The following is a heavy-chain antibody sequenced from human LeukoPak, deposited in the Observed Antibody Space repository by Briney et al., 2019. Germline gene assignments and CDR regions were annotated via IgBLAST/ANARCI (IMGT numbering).Heavy chain of an antibody. CDR1: GFTFSSYA. D-gene: IGHD6-19*01. J-gene: IGHJ4*02. CDR2: ISGSGGST. CDR3: AKVIRSSGWSKYSDY. V-gene: IGHV3-23*01. Sequence: GGSLRLSCAASGFTFSSYAMSWVRQAPGKGLEWVSTISGSGGSTYYADSVKGRFTISRDNSKNTLYLQMNSLRAEDTAVYYCAKVIRSSGWSKYSDYWGQGTLVTVSS.